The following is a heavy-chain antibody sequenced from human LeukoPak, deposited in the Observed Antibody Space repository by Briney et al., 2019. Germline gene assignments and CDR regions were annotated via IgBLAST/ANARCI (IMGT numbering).Heavy chain of an antibody. CDR1: GGSISSYY. CDR2: IYYSGST. V-gene: IGHV4-59*08. J-gene: IGHJ6*02. D-gene: IGHD2-2*01. CDR3: ARHRRVVPAAMRWGDYYYYGMDV. Sequence: SETLSLTCTVSGGSISSYYWSWIRQPPGKGLEWIGYIYYSGSTNYNPSLKSRVTISVDTSKNQFSPKLSSVTAADTAVYYCARHRRVVPAAMRWGDYYYYGMDVWGQGTTVTVSS.